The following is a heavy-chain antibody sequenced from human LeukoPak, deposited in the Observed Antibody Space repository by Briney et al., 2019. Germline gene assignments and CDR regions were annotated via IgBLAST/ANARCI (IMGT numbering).Heavy chain of an antibody. V-gene: IGHV1-8*01. D-gene: IGHD2-15*01. J-gene: IGHJ4*02. CDR3: ARGAPGSYCSGGSCPYFDY. Sequence: ASVKVSCKASGYMFTSYGISWVRQATGQGLEWMGWVNPNSGHTGYAQKFQGRVTMTTNTSISTAYMELSSLRSEDTAVYYCARGAPGSYCSGGSCPYFDYWGRGTLVSVSS. CDR1: GYMFTSYG. CDR2: VNPNSGHT.